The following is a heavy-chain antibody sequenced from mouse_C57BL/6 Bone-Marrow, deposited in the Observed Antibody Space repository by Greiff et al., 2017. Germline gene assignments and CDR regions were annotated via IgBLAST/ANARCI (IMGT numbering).Heavy chain of an antibody. CDR3: GPGAY. Sequence: EVNVVESGGDLVKPGGSLKLSCAASGFTFSSYGMSWVRQTPDKRLEWVATISSGGSYTYYPDSVKGRFTISRDNAKNTLYLQMSSLKSEDTAMYYCGPGAYWGQGTLVTVSA. V-gene: IGHV5-6*01. CDR1: GFTFSSYG. J-gene: IGHJ3*01. CDR2: ISSGGSYT.